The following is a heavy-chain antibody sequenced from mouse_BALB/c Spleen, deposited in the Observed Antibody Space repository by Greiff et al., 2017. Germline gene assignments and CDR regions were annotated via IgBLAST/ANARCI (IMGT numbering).Heavy chain of an antibody. CDR1: GFCLTSYA. CDR2: IWSGVHT. Sequence: QVQLKESGPGLVQPSQCLSITCTFSGFCLTSYAVPWERHSPGKGLEWLGVIWSGVHTDYNAAFIYRLSISKNNSTSHVFYKMNSLQDDDTAIYYCATNGLLPSMDYWGQGTSVTVSA. CDR3: ATNGLLPSMDY. D-gene: IGHD2-3*01. J-gene: IGHJ4*01. V-gene: IGHV2-2-1*01.